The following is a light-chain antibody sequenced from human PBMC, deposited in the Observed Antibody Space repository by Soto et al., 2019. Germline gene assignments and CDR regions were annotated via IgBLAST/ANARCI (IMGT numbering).Light chain of an antibody. CDR3: QQYSSYSPIT. Sequence: DTQMTQSPSTLSASVGDRVTITCRASQSIIKWLAWYQQKPWKAPKLLIYDASSLETGVPSRFSGSGSGTEFTLTISSLQPDDFATYYCQQYSSYSPITFGQGTRLENK. J-gene: IGKJ5*01. CDR2: DAS. CDR1: QSIIKW. V-gene: IGKV1-5*01.